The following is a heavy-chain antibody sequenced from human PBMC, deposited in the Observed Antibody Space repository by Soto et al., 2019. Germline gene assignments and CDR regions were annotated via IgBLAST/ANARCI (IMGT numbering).Heavy chain of an antibody. CDR3: ARDGINYYYYGMDV. CDR1: GFTFSSYA. Sequence: ESGGGVVQPGRSLRLSCAASGFTFSSYAMHWVRQAPGKGLEWVAVISYDGSNKYYADSVKGRFTISRDNSKNTLYLQMNSLRAEDTAVYYCARDGINYYYYGMDVWGQGTTVTVSS. J-gene: IGHJ6*02. CDR2: ISYDGSNK. D-gene: IGHD3-10*01. V-gene: IGHV3-30-3*01.